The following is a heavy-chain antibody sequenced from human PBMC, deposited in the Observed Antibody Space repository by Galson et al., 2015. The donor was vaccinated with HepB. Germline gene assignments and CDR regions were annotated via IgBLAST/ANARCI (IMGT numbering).Heavy chain of an antibody. V-gene: IGHV3-21*01. CDR3: ARAKQLPKRYYYYYGMDV. J-gene: IGHJ6*02. CDR2: SSSSNIAT. Sequence: SLRLSCAASGFTFSDYSINWVRQTPGKGPEWVSFTSSSSNIATYISESMQGRFSISRDKAKNSLYLQMDSLRAEDTAVYHCARAKQLPKRYYYYYGMDVWGRGTTVTVSS. CDR1: GFTFSDYS. D-gene: IGHD6-6*01.